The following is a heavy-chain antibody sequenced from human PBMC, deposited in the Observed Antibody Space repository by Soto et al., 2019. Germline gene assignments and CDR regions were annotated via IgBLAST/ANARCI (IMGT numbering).Heavy chain of an antibody. J-gene: IGHJ4*02. CDR2: INADGNYT. CDR1: GFTFSIYW. Sequence: PGESLSLSCAASGFTFSIYWMHWVRQVPGKGLVWVSRINADGNYTSNADFVKGRFTVSRDNAKNTLYLQMDSLRAEDTAVYFCARGGAYGDYRSDYWGQGTLVTVSS. CDR3: ARGGAYGDYRSDY. D-gene: IGHD4-17*01. V-gene: IGHV3-74*01.